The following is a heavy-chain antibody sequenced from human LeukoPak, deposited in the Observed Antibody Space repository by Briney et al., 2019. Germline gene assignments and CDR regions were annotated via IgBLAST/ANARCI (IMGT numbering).Heavy chain of an antibody. CDR2: IYNSGST. Sequence: SETLSLTCTVSGGSISGYYWSWNRQPPGKGLEWIGHIYNSGSTKYNPSLKSRVTISVDTSKNQFSLKLSSVTAADTAVCHCARCSSGWLDAFDIWGQGTMVTVSS. CDR1: GGSISGYY. CDR3: ARCSSGWLDAFDI. J-gene: IGHJ3*02. V-gene: IGHV4-59*08. D-gene: IGHD6-19*01.